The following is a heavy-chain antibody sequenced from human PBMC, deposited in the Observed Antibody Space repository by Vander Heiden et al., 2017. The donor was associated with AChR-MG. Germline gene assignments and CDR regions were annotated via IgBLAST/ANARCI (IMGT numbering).Heavy chain of an antibody. J-gene: IGHJ2*01. Sequence: QEQLVESGGGVVEPGRSLRLSCGASGFIFPSYARHWVRQAPGKGLEWVAVTSYDGSNKYYADSVKGRFTISRDNSKNTQSLQMNSLGPEDTAVYYCARVGAVAGDWYFDLWGRGTPVTVSS. CDR2: TSYDGSNK. D-gene: IGHD6-19*01. V-gene: IGHV3-30-3*01. CDR1: GFIFPSYA. CDR3: ARVGAVAGDWYFDL.